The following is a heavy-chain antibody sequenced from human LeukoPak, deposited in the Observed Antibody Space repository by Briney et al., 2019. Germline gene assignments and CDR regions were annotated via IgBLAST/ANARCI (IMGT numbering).Heavy chain of an antibody. J-gene: IGHJ4*02. Sequence: GGSLRLSCAASGFTFSSYWMSWVRQAPGKGLEWVSYISSWSSTIYYADSVKGRFTISRDNAKNSLYLQMNSLRAEDTAVYYCARPPTTVTTRGLFFDYWGQGTLVTVSS. D-gene: IGHD4-17*01. V-gene: IGHV3-48*04. CDR3: ARPPTTVTTRGLFFDY. CDR1: GFTFSSYW. CDR2: ISSWSSTI.